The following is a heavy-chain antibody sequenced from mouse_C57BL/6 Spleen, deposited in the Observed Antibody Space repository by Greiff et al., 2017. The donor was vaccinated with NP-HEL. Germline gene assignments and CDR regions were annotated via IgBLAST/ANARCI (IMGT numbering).Heavy chain of an antibody. CDR3: ARQVYDGAWFAY. Sequence: EVMLVESGGGLVQPGGSLKLSCAASGFTFSDYYMYWVRQTPEKRLEWVAYISNGGGSTYYPDTVKGRFTISRDNAKNTLYLQMSRLKSEETAMYYCARQVYDGAWFAYWGQGTLVTVSA. CDR1: GFTFSDYY. V-gene: IGHV5-12*01. CDR2: ISNGGGST. D-gene: IGHD2-3*01. J-gene: IGHJ3*01.